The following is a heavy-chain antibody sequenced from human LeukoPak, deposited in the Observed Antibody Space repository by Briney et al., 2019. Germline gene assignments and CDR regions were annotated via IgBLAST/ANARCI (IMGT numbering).Heavy chain of an antibody. CDR2: ISSSGSTI. J-gene: IGHJ4*02. Sequence: QPGGSLRLSCAASGFTFSSYEMNWVRQAPGKGLEWVSYISSSGSTIYYADSVKGRFTISRDNAKNSLYLQMDSLRAEDTAVYYCARFAPPVVVVAATGDYWGQRTLVTVSS. CDR1: GFTFSSYE. D-gene: IGHD2-15*01. CDR3: ARFAPPVVVVAATGDY. V-gene: IGHV3-48*03.